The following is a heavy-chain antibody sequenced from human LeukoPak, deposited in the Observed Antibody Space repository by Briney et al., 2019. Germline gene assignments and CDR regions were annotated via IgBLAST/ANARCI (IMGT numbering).Heavy chain of an antibody. D-gene: IGHD4-11*01. V-gene: IGHV1-69*05. CDR3: ARAATVTTTPPWFDY. Sequence: SVKVSCKASGGTFSSYAISWVRQAPGQGLEWMGGIIPIFGTANYAQKFQGRVTITTDESTSTAYIELSSLRSEDTAVYYCARAATVTTTPPWFDYWGQGTLVTVSS. CDR1: GGTFSSYA. CDR2: IIPIFGTA. J-gene: IGHJ4*02.